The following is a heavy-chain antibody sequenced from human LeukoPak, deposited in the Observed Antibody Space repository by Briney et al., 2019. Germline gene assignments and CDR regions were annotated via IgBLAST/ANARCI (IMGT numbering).Heavy chain of an antibody. Sequence: GASVKVSCKASGGTFSSYAISWVRQAPGQGLEWMRGIIPIFGTANYAQKFQGRVTITADESTSTAYMELSSLRAEDTAVYYCANSLSGSPSAMIYYGMDVWGKGTTVTVSS. J-gene: IGHJ6*04. CDR3: ANSLSGSPSAMIYYGMDV. D-gene: IGHD3-10*01. CDR1: GGTFSSYA. V-gene: IGHV1-69*01. CDR2: IIPIFGTA.